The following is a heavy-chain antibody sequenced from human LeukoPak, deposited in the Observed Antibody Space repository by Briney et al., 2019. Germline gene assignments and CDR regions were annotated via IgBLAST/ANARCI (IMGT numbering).Heavy chain of an antibody. CDR3: ARTKEAIAFDV. J-gene: IGHJ3*01. CDR1: GGSISSSVYS. Sequence: SETLSLTCAVSGGSISSSVYSWTWIRQPPGEGLEWIGYIYHSGSAYFNPSLKSRVTMSVDRSKNQFSLKLSSVTAADTAVYYCARTKEAIAFDVWGQGTMVTVSS. CDR2: IYHSGSA. V-gene: IGHV4-30-2*01.